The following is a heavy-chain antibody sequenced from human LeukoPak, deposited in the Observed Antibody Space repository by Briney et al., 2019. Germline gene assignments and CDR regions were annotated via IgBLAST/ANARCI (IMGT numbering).Heavy chain of an antibody. CDR2: ISSRSSTI. D-gene: IGHD2-15*01. J-gene: IGHJ4*02. V-gene: IGHV3-48*02. Sequence: GGSLRLSCAASGFTFSSYGMNWVRQAPGKGLEWISYISSRSSTIYYADSVKGRFTISRDNAKNSLYLQMNSLRDEDTAVYYCARGCSGGSCFGDFDYWGQGTQGTVSS. CDR1: GFTFSSYG. CDR3: ARGCSGGSCFGDFDY.